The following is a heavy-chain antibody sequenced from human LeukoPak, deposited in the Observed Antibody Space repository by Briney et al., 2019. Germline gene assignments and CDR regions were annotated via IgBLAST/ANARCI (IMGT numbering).Heavy chain of an antibody. V-gene: IGHV1-18*01. CDR3: ARDTYVVRGVIIFHLLDY. Sequence: ASVKVSCKASGYTFTSYGISWVRQAPGQGLEWMGWISAYNGNTNYAQKLQGRVTMTTDTSTSTAYMELRSLRSDDTAVYYCARDTYVVRGVIIFHLLDYWGQGTLVTVSS. CDR1: GYTFTSYG. J-gene: IGHJ4*02. CDR2: ISAYNGNT. D-gene: IGHD3-10*01.